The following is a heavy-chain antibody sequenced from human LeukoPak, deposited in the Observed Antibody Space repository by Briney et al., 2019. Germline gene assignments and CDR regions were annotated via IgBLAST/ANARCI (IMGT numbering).Heavy chain of an antibody. CDR1: GYNFPTYW. CDR3: ARHDDSYGYY. D-gene: IGHD5-18*01. Sequence: GESLKISCKGSGYNFPTYWIGWVRQMPGKGLEWMGFIYPGDSDTKYSPSFQGQVTISADKSISTAYLQWSSLKASDTAIYYCARHDDSYGYYWGQGTLVTVSS. J-gene: IGHJ4*02. CDR2: IYPGDSDT. V-gene: IGHV5-51*01.